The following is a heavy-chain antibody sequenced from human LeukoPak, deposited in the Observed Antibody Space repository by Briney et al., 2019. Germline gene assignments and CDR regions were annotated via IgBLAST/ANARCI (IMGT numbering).Heavy chain of an antibody. J-gene: IGHJ5*02. CDR2: INHSGST. Sequence: SETLSLTCAVYGGSFSGYYWSWVRQPPGKGLEWIGEINHSGSTNYNPSLKSRVTISVDTSKNQFSLKLSSVTAADTAVYYCARDEDIVVVPAAKGGDNWFDPWGQGTLVTVSS. CDR1: GGSFSGYY. D-gene: IGHD2-2*01. CDR3: ARDEDIVVVPAAKGGDNWFDP. V-gene: IGHV4-34*01.